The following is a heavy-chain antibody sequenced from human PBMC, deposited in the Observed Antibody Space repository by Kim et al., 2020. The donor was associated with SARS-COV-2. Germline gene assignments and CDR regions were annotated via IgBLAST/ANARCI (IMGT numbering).Heavy chain of an antibody. J-gene: IGHJ4*01. CDR2: INHSGST. D-gene: IGHD6-13*01. Sequence: SETLSLTCAVYGGSFSGYYWSWIRQPPGKGLEWIGEINHSGSTNYNPSLKSRVTISVDTSKNQFSLKLSSVTAADTAVYYCARDTPGAAAGTYDFDYWG. CDR3: ARDTPGAAAGTYDFDY. V-gene: IGHV4-34*01. CDR1: GGSFSGYY.